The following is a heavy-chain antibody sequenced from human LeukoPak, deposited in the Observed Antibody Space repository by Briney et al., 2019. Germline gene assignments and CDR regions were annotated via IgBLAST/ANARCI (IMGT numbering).Heavy chain of an antibody. CDR3: ATSKRYQPPSFDY. V-gene: IGHV1-18*01. J-gene: IGHJ4*02. CDR1: GYTFTSYG. CDR2: ISAYNGNT. D-gene: IGHD2-2*01. Sequence: ASVKVSCKASGYTFTSYGISWVRQAPGQGLEWMGWISAYNGNTNYAQKLQGRVTMTEDTSTDTAYMELSSLRSEDTAVYYCATSKRYQPPSFDYWGQGTLVTVSS.